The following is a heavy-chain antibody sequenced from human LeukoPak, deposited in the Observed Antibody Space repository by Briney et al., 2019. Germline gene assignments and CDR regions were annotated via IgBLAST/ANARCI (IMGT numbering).Heavy chain of an antibody. V-gene: IGHV3-30*03. CDR1: GFTFSSYG. CDR3: ARVRAGYCTSTSCYTGMDV. CDR2: ISYDGSNK. D-gene: IGHD2-2*01. J-gene: IGHJ6*02. Sequence: GGSLRLSCAASGFTFSSYGMHWVRQAPGKGLEWVAVISYDGSNKYYADSVKGRFTISRDNSKNTLYLQMNSLRAEDTAVYYCARVRAGYCTSTSCYTGMDVWGQGTTVTVSS.